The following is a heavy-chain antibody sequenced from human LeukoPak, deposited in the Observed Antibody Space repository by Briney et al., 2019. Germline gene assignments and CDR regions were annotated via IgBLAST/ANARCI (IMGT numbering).Heavy chain of an antibody. J-gene: IGHJ3*02. Sequence: PSETLSLTCTVSGGSISSYYWSWIRQPPGKGLEWIGYIYYSGSTNYNPSLKSRVTISVDTSKNQFSLKLNSVTAANTAVYYCARDSGVDDFWSGYPNDAFDIWGQGTMVTVSS. D-gene: IGHD3-3*01. CDR3: ARDSGVDDFWSGYPNDAFDI. CDR2: IYYSGST. V-gene: IGHV4-59*01. CDR1: GGSISSYY.